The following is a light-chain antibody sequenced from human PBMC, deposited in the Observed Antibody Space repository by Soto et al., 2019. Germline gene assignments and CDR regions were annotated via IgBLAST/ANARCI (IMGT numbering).Light chain of an antibody. CDR1: QSVNSNL. V-gene: IGKV3-20*01. CDR3: HQYVSSPLT. J-gene: IGKJ2*01. CDR2: DAS. Sequence: EIVLTQSPGTLSLSPGAGATVSCRASQSVNSNLLAWFQQKPGQAPRLLIHDASRRATGIPDRFSGSGSGTDFTLSISRLEPEDFAVYYCHQYVSSPLTFGQGTKLEIK.